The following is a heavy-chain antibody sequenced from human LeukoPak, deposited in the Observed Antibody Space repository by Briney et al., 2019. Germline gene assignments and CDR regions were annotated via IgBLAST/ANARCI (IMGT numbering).Heavy chain of an antibody. CDR2: IETSGFI. J-gene: IGHJ4*02. CDR3: AREGGYSYGDAPLHFDY. CDR1: GGSISSGSYY. D-gene: IGHD5-18*01. V-gene: IGHV4-61*02. Sequence: PSETLSLTCTVAGGSISSGSYYWSWIRQPAGKGLEWIGRIETSGFINYNPSLKSRITITVDRSKNQFSLKLSSVTAADTAVYYCAREGGYSYGDAPLHFDYWGQGPLVTVSS.